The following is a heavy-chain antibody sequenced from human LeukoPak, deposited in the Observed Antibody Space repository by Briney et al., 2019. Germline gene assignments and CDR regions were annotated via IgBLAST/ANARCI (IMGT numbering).Heavy chain of an antibody. CDR3: AREGAVGGLFDY. V-gene: IGHV1-46*01. CDR1: GYTFTSNY. J-gene: IGHJ4*02. CDR2: IYPRDGST. Sequence: ASVKVSCKASGYTFTSNYIHWVRQAPGQGLEWMGMIYPRDGSTSYAQKFQGRVPVTRDTSTSTVYMELSSLRSEDTAVYYCAREGAVGGLFDYWGQGTLVTVSS. D-gene: IGHD6-19*01.